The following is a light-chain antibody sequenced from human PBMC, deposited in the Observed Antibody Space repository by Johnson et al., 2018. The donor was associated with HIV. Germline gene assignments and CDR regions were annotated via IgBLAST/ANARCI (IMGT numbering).Light chain of an antibody. CDR2: ENN. V-gene: IGLV1-51*02. CDR1: SSNIGNNY. J-gene: IGLJ1*01. CDR3: GTWDISLSVGGV. Sequence: QSVLTQPPSVSAAPGQKVTISCSGSSSNIGNNYVSWYQQLPGAAPKLLIYENNQRHSGIPDRFSGSKSGTSATLAIPRLQTGDEADYYCGTWDISLSVGGVFGPGTKVTVL.